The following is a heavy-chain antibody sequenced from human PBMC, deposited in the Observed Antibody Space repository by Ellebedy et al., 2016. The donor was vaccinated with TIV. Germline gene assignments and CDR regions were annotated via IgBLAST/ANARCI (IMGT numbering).Heavy chain of an antibody. CDR3: ARDVSSGCSSTSCHFDY. CDR2: INPNSGDT. J-gene: IGHJ4*02. Sequence: ASVKVSCXASGYTFTVYYMHWVRQAPGQGLEWMGWINPNSGDTNYAQKFQGRVTMTRDTSTSTVYMELSSLRSEDTAVYYCARDVSSGCSSTSCHFDYWGQGTLVTVSS. V-gene: IGHV1-2*02. D-gene: IGHD2-2*01. CDR1: GYTFTVYY.